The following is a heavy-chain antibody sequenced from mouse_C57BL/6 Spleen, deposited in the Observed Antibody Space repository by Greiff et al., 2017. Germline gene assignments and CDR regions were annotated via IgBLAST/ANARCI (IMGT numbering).Heavy chain of an antibody. CDR1: GYSITSGYY. V-gene: IGHV3-6*01. Sequence: DVQLVESGPGLVKPSQSLSLTCSVTGYSITSGYYWNWIRQFPGNKLEWMGYISYDGSNNYNPSLKNRISITRDTSKNQFFLKLNSVTTEDTATYYCARGDGSKGFAYWGQGTLVTVSA. CDR3: ARGDGSKGFAY. D-gene: IGHD1-1*01. CDR2: ISYDGSN. J-gene: IGHJ3*01.